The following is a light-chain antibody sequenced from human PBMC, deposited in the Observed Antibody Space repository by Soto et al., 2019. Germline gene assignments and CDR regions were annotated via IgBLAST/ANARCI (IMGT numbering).Light chain of an antibody. CDR3: QQVYSPPGT. CDR1: QSIDTY. V-gene: IGKV1-39*01. CDR2: AAT. Sequence: DIQMTQSPSSLSASVGERVTITCRASQSIDTYLNWYQLKPGKAPNLLIYAATSFHTGVPSRFSGSGSGTGFTLSINNLQPEDFATYYCQQVYSPPGTFGQGTKV. J-gene: IGKJ1*01.